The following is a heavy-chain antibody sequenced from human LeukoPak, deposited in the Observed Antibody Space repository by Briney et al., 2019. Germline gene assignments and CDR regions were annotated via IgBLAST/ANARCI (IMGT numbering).Heavy chain of an antibody. Sequence: ASVKVSCKASGFSFNGYYIQWVRQAPGQGLEWMGWINANSAGTHYPQKFQGRVTMTRDTSISTAYMELTRLTSDDTAVYYCAREPSGGNFDYWGQGTLVTVSS. CDR2: INANSAGT. D-gene: IGHD4-23*01. CDR3: AREPSGGNFDY. CDR1: GFSFNGYY. V-gene: IGHV1-2*02. J-gene: IGHJ4*02.